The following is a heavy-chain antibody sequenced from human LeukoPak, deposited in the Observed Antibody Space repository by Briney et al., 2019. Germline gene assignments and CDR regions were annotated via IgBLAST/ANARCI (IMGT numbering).Heavy chain of an antibody. V-gene: IGHV3-11*05. D-gene: IGHD5-12*01. CDR3: ARGSGYAYYYFDY. CDR1: GFTFNNAW. CDR2: ISSSSSYT. J-gene: IGHJ4*02. Sequence: PGGSLRLSCAVSGFTFNNAWMSWIRQAPGKGLEWLSYISSSSSYTNYADSVKGRFTISRDNAKNSLYPQMNSLRAEDTAVYYCARGSGYAYYYFDYWGQGTLVTVSS.